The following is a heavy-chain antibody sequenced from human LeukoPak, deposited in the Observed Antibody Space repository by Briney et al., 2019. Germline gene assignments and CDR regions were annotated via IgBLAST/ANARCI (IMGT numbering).Heavy chain of an antibody. J-gene: IGHJ4*02. CDR1: GFNFRTYA. D-gene: IGHD6-19*01. Sequence: GGSLRLSCAASGFNFRTYAMHWVRQAPGKGLEWVAAVTTYDGSNRYYADSVKGRFTISRDNSENTLYLQINGLKTEDTAVYYCVREGQWLAFDYWGQGALVTVS. CDR2: TTYDGSNR. CDR3: VREGQWLAFDY. V-gene: IGHV3-30*04.